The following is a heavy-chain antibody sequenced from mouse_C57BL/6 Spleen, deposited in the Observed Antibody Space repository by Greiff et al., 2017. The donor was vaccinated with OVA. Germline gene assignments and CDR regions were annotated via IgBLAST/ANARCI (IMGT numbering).Heavy chain of an antibody. CDR1: GYTFTDYE. J-gene: IGHJ1*03. CDR3: TRCIVDDSYWYFDV. CDR2: IDPETGGT. Sequence: VKLVESGAELVRPGASVTLSCKASGYTFTDYEMHWVKQTPVHGLEWIGAIDPETGGTAYNQKFKGKAILTADKSSSTAYMELRSLTSEDSAVYYCTRCIVDDSYWYFDVWGTGTTVTVSS. D-gene: IGHD2-12*01. V-gene: IGHV1-15*01.